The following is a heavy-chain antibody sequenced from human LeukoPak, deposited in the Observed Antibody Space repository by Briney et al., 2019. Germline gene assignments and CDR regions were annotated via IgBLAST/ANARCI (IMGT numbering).Heavy chain of an antibody. CDR3: ARGDCSSTSCDTRRYWFDP. J-gene: IGHJ5*02. Sequence: PSETLSLTCTVSGGSISSYYWSWIRQPPGKGLEWIGYIYYSGSTNHNPSLKSRVTISVDTSKNQFSLKLSSVTAADTAVYYCARGDCSSTSCDTRRYWFDPWGQGTLVTVSS. V-gene: IGHV4-59*01. CDR1: GGSISSYY. CDR2: IYYSGST. D-gene: IGHD2-2*01.